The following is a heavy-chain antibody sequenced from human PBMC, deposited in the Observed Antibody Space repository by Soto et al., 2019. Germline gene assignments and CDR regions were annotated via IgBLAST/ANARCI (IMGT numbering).Heavy chain of an antibody. D-gene: IGHD6-19*01. CDR1: GGSFSGYY. J-gene: IGHJ4*02. V-gene: IGHV4-34*01. CDR3: AGAGPGYSSGRRTAY. CDR2: INHSGST. Sequence: SETLSLTCAVYGGSFSGYYWSWIRQPPGKGLEWIGEINHSGSTNYNPSLKSRVTISVDTSKNQFSLKLSSVTAADTAVYYCAGAGPGYSSGRRTAYWGQGTLVTVSS.